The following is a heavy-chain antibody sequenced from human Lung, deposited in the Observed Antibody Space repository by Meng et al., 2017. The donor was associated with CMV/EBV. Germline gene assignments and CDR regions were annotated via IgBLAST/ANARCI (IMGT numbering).Heavy chain of an antibody. CDR1: GGPTSRSNSC. J-gene: IGHJ4*02. V-gene: IGHV4-39*01. CDR3: ARRRGGSGRDC. CDR2: IYHSGST. D-gene: IGHD3-10*01. Sequence: SRPGLVKSWATLSLTCTCVGGPTSRSNSCWDWIRQPPGKGLEWIGAIYHSGSTSYNPSLQSRVTMFVDTSKDQFSLMLTSVTATDTAVYYCARRRGGSGRDCWGQGTLVTVSS.